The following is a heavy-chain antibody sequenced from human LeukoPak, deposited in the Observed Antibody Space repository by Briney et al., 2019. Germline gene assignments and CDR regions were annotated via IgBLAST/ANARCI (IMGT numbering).Heavy chain of an antibody. V-gene: IGHV7-4-1*02. CDR3: ARGSWFGELTYYYYMDV. D-gene: IGHD3-10*01. CDR2: INTNTGNP. Sequence: ASVTVSCKASGYTFTSYGISWVRQAPGQGLEWMGWINTNTGNPTYAQGFTGRFVFSLDTSVSTAYLQISSLKAEDTAVYYCARGSWFGELTYYYYMDVWGKGTTVTVSS. CDR1: GYTFTSYG. J-gene: IGHJ6*03.